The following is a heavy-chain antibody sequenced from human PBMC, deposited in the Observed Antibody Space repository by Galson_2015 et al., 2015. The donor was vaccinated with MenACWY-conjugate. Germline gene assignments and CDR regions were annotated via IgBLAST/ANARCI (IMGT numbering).Heavy chain of an antibody. J-gene: IGHJ4*02. Sequence: SLRLSCAASGFTFRNYWMAWVRQAPGKGPEWVANIKPDGSETYYVDSVKGRLTVSRDNAKNSLYLQMNSLRAEDTALYYCATYYCTSGTCYHFDCWGLGTLVTVSS. CDR3: ATYYCTSGTCYHFDC. CDR1: GFTFRNYW. D-gene: IGHD2-8*01. V-gene: IGHV3-7*01. CDR2: IKPDGSET.